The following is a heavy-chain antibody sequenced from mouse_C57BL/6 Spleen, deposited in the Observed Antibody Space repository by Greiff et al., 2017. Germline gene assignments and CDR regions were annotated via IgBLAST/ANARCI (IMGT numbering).Heavy chain of an antibody. CDR3: GRRSPLGGAY. V-gene: IGHV1-82*01. Sequence: QVQLQQSGPELVKPGASVKISCKASGYAFSSYWMNWVKQRPGKGLEWIGRIYPGDGDTNYNGKFKGKATLTVDKSSSTAYMQLSSLTSEDSAVYFCGRRSPLGGAYWGQGTLVTVSA. J-gene: IGHJ3*01. CDR1: GYAFSSYW. CDR2: IYPGDGDT.